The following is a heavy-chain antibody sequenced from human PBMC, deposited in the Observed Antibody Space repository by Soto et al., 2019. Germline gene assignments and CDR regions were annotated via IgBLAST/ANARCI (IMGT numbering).Heavy chain of an antibody. CDR1: GFTFSSYA. J-gene: IGHJ4*02. Sequence: GGSLRLSCAASGFTFSSYALNWVRQAPGKGLEWVAEISGSGTSTYYAPSVKGRFIISSDSSKNTLYLRMYSLRAEDTAMYYCAKSLSALFSLGDFKYWGQGALVTVSS. CDR3: AKSLSALFSLGDFKY. D-gene: IGHD2-21*01. V-gene: IGHV3-23*01. CDR2: ISGSGTST.